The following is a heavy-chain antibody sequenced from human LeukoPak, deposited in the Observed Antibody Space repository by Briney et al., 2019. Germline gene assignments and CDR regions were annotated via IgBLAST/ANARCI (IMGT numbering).Heavy chain of an antibody. D-gene: IGHD4-23*01. CDR3: AREGYGGLGNY. J-gene: IGHJ4*02. Sequence: ASVKVSCKASGYTFTSYDINWVRQATGQGLEWMGWMNPNSGNTNYAQKLQGRVTMTTDTSTSTAYMELRSLRSDDTAVYYCAREGYGGLGNYWGQGTLVTVSS. CDR2: MNPNSGNT. V-gene: IGHV1-18*01. CDR1: GYTFTSYD.